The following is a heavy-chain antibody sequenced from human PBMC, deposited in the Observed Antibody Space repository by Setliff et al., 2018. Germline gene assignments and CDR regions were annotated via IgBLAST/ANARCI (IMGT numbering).Heavy chain of an antibody. J-gene: IGHJ6*03. Sequence: SETLSLTCTVSGGSISSGDYYWSWIRQPPGKGLEWIGYIYHSGSAYYNPSLKSRVTMSVDTSKNQFSLKLNSVTAADMAVYYCAREQWLDPPGYYYMDVWAKGTTVTVSS. V-gene: IGHV4-30-4*08. CDR1: GGSISSGDYY. CDR2: IYHSGSA. CDR3: AREQWLDPPGYYYMDV. D-gene: IGHD6-19*01.